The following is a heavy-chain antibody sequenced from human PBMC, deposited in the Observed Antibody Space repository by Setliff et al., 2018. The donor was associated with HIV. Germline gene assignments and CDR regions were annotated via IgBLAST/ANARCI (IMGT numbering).Heavy chain of an antibody. CDR2: IYQSGNT. CDR1: GYSISSGFY. D-gene: IGHD3-10*01. V-gene: IGHV4-38-2*02. CDR3: ARDRAWPGYFDY. Sequence: SETLSLTCAVSGYSISSGFYWSWMRQPPGKGLEWIGSIYQSGNTNYNPSLESRLTISVDTPKNQFSLKLSSVTAADTAVYYCARDRAWPGYFDYWGQGTLVTVSS. J-gene: IGHJ4*02.